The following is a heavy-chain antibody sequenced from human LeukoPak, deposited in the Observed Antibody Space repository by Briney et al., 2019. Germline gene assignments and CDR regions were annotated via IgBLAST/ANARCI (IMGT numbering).Heavy chain of an antibody. Sequence: GGSLRLSCAASGFSVTNNYMSWVRQAPGKGLEWVSVFYVSGATYYADSVKGRFTISRDNSENTLYLQMNSLRAEDTAVYYCARGDGYNFFDYWGQGTLVTVSS. CDR3: ARGDGYNFFDY. J-gene: IGHJ4*02. CDR2: FYVSGAT. CDR1: GFSVTNNY. V-gene: IGHV3-53*01. D-gene: IGHD5-24*01.